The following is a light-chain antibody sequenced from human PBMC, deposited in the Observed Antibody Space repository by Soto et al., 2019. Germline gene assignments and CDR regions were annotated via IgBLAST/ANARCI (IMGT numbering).Light chain of an antibody. Sequence: QSVLTQPPSASGTPGQRVSISCSGYSSSIGTNFVYWYQQLPGTAPKVLIHSNNQRPSGVPDRFSGSKSGTSASLAISGLRSEDEADYYCAAWDDNLSTYVFGSGIKVTVL. CDR3: AAWDDNLSTYV. CDR1: SSSIGTNF. V-gene: IGLV1-47*02. J-gene: IGLJ1*01. CDR2: SNN.